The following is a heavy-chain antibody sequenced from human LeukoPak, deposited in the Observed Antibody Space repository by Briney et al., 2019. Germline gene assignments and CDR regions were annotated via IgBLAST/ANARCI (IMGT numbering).Heavy chain of an antibody. Sequence: ASVKVFCKASGYTFTGYYMHWVRQAPGQGLEWMGRINPNSGGTNYARKFQGRVTMTRDTSISTAYMELSRLRSDDTAVYYCARDMSPENSQIDYWGQGTLVTVSS. CDR3: ARDMSPENSQIDY. D-gene: IGHD3-10*02. J-gene: IGHJ4*02. CDR1: GYTFTGYY. V-gene: IGHV1-2*06. CDR2: INPNSGGT.